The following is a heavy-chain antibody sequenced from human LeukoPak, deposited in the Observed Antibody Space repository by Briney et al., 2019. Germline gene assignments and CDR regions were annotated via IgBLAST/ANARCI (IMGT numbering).Heavy chain of an antibody. CDR2: IYYSGST. J-gene: IGHJ5*02. Sequence: SETLSLTCTVSGGSISSYYWSWIRQPPGKGLEWIGYIYYSGSTNYNPSLKSRVTISVDTSKNQFSLKLSSVTAADTAVYYCAITAAGWSVWFDPWGQGTLVTVTS. CDR1: GGSISSYY. CDR3: AITAAGWSVWFDP. V-gene: IGHV4-59*12. D-gene: IGHD6-13*01.